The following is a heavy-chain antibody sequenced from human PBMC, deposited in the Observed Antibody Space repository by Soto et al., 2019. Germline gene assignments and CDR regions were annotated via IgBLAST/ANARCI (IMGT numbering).Heavy chain of an antibody. CDR2: ISAYNGNT. D-gene: IGHD3-16*01. V-gene: IGHV1-18*01. Sequence: GASVKVSCKASGYTFTSYGISWVRQAPGQGLEWMGWISAYNGNTNYAQKLQGRVTMTTDTSTSTAYMELRSLRSDDTAVYYCASQYYDPTTHDAFDIWGQGTMVTVSS. J-gene: IGHJ3*02. CDR1: GYTFTSYG. CDR3: ASQYYDPTTHDAFDI.